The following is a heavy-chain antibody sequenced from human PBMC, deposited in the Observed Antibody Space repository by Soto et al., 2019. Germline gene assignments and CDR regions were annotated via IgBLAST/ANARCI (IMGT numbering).Heavy chain of an antibody. CDR1: GFTFDDYA. CDR2: ISWNSGSI. V-gene: IGHV3-9*01. D-gene: IGHD1-26*01. Sequence: EVQLVESGGGLVQPGRSLRLSCAASGFTFDDYAMHWVRQAPGKGLEWVSGISWNSGSIGYADSVKGRFTISRDNSKNTLHLQMNSLRAEDTAVYYCAVRKTGSYFDYWGQGTPVTVSS. J-gene: IGHJ4*02. CDR3: AVRKTGSYFDY.